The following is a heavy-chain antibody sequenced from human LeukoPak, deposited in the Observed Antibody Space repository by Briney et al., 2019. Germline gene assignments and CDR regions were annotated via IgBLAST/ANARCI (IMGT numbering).Heavy chain of an antibody. V-gene: IGHV1-18*01. CDR1: GYTFTSYG. Sequence: ASVKVSCKASGYTFTSYGISWVRQAPGQGLEWMGWISAYNGNTNYAQKLQGRVTMTTDTSTSTACMELRSLRSDDTAVYYCARDRDYGWFDPWGQGTLVTVSS. J-gene: IGHJ5*02. D-gene: IGHD4-17*01. CDR2: ISAYNGNT. CDR3: ARDRDYGWFDP.